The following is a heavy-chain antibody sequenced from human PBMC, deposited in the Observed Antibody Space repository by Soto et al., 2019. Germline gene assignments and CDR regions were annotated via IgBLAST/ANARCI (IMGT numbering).Heavy chain of an antibody. V-gene: IGHV3-15*01. CDR2: IKSKTDGGTT. Sequence: GGSLRLSCAASGFTFSNAWMSWVRQAPGKGLEWVGRIKSKTDGGTTDYAAPVKGRFTISRDDSKNTLYLQMNSLKTEDTAVYYCTTDTLGQNREYCSSTSCIGGRGVDYWGQGTLVTVSS. J-gene: IGHJ4*02. D-gene: IGHD2-2*01. CDR3: TTDTLGQNREYCSSTSCIGGRGVDY. CDR1: GFTFSNAW.